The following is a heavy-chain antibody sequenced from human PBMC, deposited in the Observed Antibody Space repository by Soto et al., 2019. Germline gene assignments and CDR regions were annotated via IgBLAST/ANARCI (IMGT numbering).Heavy chain of an antibody. D-gene: IGHD3-16*01. V-gene: IGHV3-9*02. J-gene: IGHJ4*02. CDR1: GFTSGYYG. CDR3: VKDLVPGGADF. CDR2: IIWIPGHT. Sequence: PGGSLRLSCAVSGFTSGYYGMHWVRQAPGKGLEWVSGIIWIPGHTGYADSVRGRFTISRDNAKRSLYLQMDSLRLDDTAVYYCVKDLVPGGADFWGQGIQVTVSS.